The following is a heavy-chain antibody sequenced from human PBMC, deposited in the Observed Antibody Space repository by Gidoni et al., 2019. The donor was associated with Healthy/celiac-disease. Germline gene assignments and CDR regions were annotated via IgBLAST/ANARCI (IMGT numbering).Heavy chain of an antibody. CDR3: TTEALDYGRAFDI. J-gene: IGHJ3*02. D-gene: IGHD4-17*01. Sequence: EVQLVQSGGCLVKPGGSLRLLCAASGFTFSNAWMRWVRQAPGKGLEWVGRIKSKTDGGTTDYAAPVKGRFTISRDDSKNTLYLQMNSLKTEDTAVYYCTTEALDYGRAFDIWGQGTMVTVSS. CDR2: IKSKTDGGTT. CDR1: GFTFSNAW. V-gene: IGHV3-15*01.